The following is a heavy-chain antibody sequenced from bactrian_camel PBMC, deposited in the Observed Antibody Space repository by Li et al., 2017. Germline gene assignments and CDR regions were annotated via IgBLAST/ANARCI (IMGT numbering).Heavy chain of an antibody. CDR2: ITSIGAST. J-gene: IGHJ4*01. V-gene: IGHV3S40*01. Sequence: DVQLVESGGGLVQPGGSLRLSCEGSVTLSLPYMRWVRQAPGKGLEWVSTITSIGASTVYSDSVKGRSTISRDNAKNTAYLQMNSLKPDDTAVYYCATAERADTVAGLYNYWARGPRSPSP. D-gene: IGHD6*01. CDR3: ATAERADTVAGLYNY. CDR1: VTLSLPY.